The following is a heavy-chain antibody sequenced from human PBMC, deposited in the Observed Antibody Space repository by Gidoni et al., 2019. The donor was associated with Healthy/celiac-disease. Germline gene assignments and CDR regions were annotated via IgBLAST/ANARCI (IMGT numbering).Heavy chain of an antibody. CDR1: GYTLTSYY. J-gene: IGHJ3*02. Sequence: QVQLVQSGAEVKKPGASGKVYCKASGYTLTSYYMHWVRPAPGQGLEWMVIINPSGCSTSYAQKFQGRVTMTRDTSTSTVYMELSSLRSEDTAVYYCARSYYYDSSGFDAFDIWGQGTMVTVSS. V-gene: IGHV1-46*03. CDR2: INPSGCST. CDR3: ARSYYYDSSGFDAFDI. D-gene: IGHD3-22*01.